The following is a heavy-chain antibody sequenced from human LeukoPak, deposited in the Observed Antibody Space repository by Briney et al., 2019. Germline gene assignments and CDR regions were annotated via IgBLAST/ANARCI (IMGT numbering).Heavy chain of an antibody. D-gene: IGHD3-16*01. CDR1: GASISSGRDY. CDR2: IYFSGST. J-gene: IGHJ4*02. Sequence: SETLSLTCSVSGASISSGRDYWGWIRQSPGKGLEWIGSIYFSGSTYYNSSLKSRVTISVDTSKNQFSLKLSSVTAADTAVYYCARQESTDYVWGSYFDYWGQGTLVTVSS. V-gene: IGHV4-39*01. CDR3: ARQESTDYVWGSYFDY.